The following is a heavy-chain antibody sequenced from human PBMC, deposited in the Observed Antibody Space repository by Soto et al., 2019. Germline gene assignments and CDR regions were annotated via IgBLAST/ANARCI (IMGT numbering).Heavy chain of an antibody. CDR3: ARDSPSFGYYHRDYFDY. Sequence: GGSLRLSCAASGFTFSSYGMHWVRQAPGKGLEWVAVIWYDGSNKYYADSVKGRFTISRDNSKNTLYLQMNSLRAEDTAVYYCARDSPSFGYYHRDYFDYWGQGTLVTVSS. CDR1: GFTFSSYG. J-gene: IGHJ4*02. CDR2: IWYDGSNK. D-gene: IGHD2-21*01. V-gene: IGHV3-33*01.